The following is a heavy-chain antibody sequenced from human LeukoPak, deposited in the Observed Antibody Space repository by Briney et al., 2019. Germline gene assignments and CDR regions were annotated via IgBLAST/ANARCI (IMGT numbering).Heavy chain of an antibody. Sequence: GRSLRLSCAASGFTFSSYAMHWVRQAPGKGLEWVAVISYDGSNKYYADSVKGRFTISRDNSKNTLYLQMNSLRAEDTAVYYCARERWELLNGMDVWGQGTTVTVSS. CDR2: ISYDGSNK. CDR3: ARERWELLNGMDV. D-gene: IGHD1-26*01. J-gene: IGHJ6*02. CDR1: GFTFSSYA. V-gene: IGHV3-30*04.